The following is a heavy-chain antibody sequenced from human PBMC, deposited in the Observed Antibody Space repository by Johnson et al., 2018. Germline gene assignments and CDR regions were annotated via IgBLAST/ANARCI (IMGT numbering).Heavy chain of an antibody. V-gene: IGHV3-23*04. D-gene: IGHD4-17*01. CDR2: ISGGGGSR. CDR3: AKDLDGDKYYYYYMDV. Sequence: VQLVESGGGLVQPGGSLRLSCAASGFTFSSSAMSWARQAPGKGLEWVSAISGGGGSRYYADSVQGRFTISRDNSKNTRYLQMNSLRAEDTAVYYCAKDLDGDKYYYYYMDVWGKGTTVTVSS. CDR1: GFTFSSSA. J-gene: IGHJ6*03.